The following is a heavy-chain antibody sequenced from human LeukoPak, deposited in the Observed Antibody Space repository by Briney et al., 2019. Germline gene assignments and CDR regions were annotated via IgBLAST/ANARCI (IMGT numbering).Heavy chain of an antibody. J-gene: IGHJ3*02. CDR3: ARVKKYSSGWLNAFDI. CDR2: INWNDGGT. V-gene: IGHV3-20*04. Sequence: GSLRLSCAASGFTFDDYGMTWVRQAPGKGLEWVSAINWNDGGTGYADSVKGRFTISRDNAKNSLYLQMNSLRAEDTALYYCARVKKYSSGWLNAFDIWGQGTMVTVSS. CDR1: GFTFDDYG. D-gene: IGHD6-19*01.